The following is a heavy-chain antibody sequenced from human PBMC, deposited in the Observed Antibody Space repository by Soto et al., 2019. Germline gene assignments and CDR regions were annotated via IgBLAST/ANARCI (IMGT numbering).Heavy chain of an antibody. CDR3: ARDNSAGDCSSTSCPDGMDV. V-gene: IGHV4-59*01. J-gene: IGHJ6*02. Sequence: QVQLQESGPGLVKPSETLSLTCTVSGGSISSYYWSWIRQPPGKGLEWIGYIYYSGSTNYNPSLKSRVTISVDTSKNQFSLKLSSVTAADTAVYYCARDNSAGDCSSTSCPDGMDVWGQGTTVTVSS. CDR1: GGSISSYY. D-gene: IGHD2-2*01. CDR2: IYYSGST.